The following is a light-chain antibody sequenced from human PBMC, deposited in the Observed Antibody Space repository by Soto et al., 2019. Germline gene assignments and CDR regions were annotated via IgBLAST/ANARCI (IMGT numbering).Light chain of an antibody. V-gene: IGLV1-40*01. CDR2: GNS. CDR3: QFYASSLTPSGI. CDR1: SSNIGAGYV. J-gene: IGLJ1*01. Sequence: SVLTRPTSVSGAPGQRVTISCTGSSSNIGAGYVVHWYQQLPGTAPKLLIYGNSNRPSGVPDRFSGSKSGTSASLAITGLQAADDSAYYCQFYASSLTPSGISGTPTKGTVL.